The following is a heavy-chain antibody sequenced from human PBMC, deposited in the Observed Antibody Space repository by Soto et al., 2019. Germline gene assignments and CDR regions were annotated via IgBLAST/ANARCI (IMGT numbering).Heavy chain of an antibody. V-gene: IGHV3-74*03. D-gene: IGHD1-1*01. CDR3: ATAGTGTFTY. CDR2: ISSDGSST. J-gene: IGHJ4*02. Sequence: EVQLVESGGGLVQPGGSLRLSCAASGFTFSGSWMHWVRQAPGKGLVWVSRISSDGSSTTYADSVKGRFTISRDNAKNMLYLQMTSLRAEATAVYYCATAGTGTFTYWGQGTLATVSS. CDR1: GFTFSGSW.